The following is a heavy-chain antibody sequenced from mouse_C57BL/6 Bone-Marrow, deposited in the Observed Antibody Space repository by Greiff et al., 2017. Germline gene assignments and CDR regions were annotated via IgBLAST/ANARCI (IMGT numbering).Heavy chain of an antibody. J-gene: IGHJ4*01. Sequence: QVQLQQPGAELVRPGTSVKLSCKASGYTFTSYWMHWVKQRPGQGLEWIGVIDPSDSYTNYNQKFKGKATLTVDTSSSTAYMQLSSLTSEDSAVYYCARVTDAYYKGYAMDYWGQGTSVTVSS. CDR1: GYTFTSYW. CDR2: IDPSDSYT. CDR3: ARVTDAYYKGYAMDY. D-gene: IGHD2-3*01. V-gene: IGHV1-59*01.